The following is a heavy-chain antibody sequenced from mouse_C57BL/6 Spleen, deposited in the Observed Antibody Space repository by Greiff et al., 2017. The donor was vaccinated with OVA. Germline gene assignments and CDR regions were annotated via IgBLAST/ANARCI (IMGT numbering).Heavy chain of an antibody. V-gene: IGHV1-26*01. J-gene: IGHJ3*01. CDR1: GYTFTDYY. CDR3: ARSRDGDYAFAY. Sequence: VQLQQSGPELVKPGASVKISCKASGYTFTDYYMNWVKQSPGQSLEWIGDINPNNGGTSYNQKFKGKATLTVDKSSSTAYMELRSLTSEDSAVYYCARSRDGDYAFAYWGQGTLVTVSA. CDR2: INPNNGGT. D-gene: IGHD2-13*01.